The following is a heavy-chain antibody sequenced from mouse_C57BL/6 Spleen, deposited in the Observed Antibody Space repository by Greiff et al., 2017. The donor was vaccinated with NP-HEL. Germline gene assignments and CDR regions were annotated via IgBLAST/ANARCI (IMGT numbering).Heavy chain of an antibody. Sequence: EVHLVESGGDLVKPGGSLKLSCAASGFTFSSYGMSWVRQTPDKRLEWVATISSGGSYTYYPDSVKGRFTISRDNAKNTLYLQMSSLKSEDTAMYYCARGSNRYFDVWGTGTTVTVSS. CDR1: GFTFSSYG. J-gene: IGHJ1*03. CDR2: ISSGGSYT. CDR3: ARGSNRYFDV. V-gene: IGHV5-6*01.